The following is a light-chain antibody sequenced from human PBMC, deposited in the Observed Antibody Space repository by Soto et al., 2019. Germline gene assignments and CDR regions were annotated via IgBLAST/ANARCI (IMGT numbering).Light chain of an antibody. Sequence: DIQMTQSPSTLSASVGDRVTITCRASQRISRWSAWYQQKPGKAPKLLIYDASSLESGVPSRFSGSGSGTEFTLTISSLQPDDLATYYCQQYNSYWTFGQGTKVEIK. V-gene: IGKV1-5*01. CDR2: DAS. CDR1: QRISRW. J-gene: IGKJ1*01. CDR3: QQYNSYWT.